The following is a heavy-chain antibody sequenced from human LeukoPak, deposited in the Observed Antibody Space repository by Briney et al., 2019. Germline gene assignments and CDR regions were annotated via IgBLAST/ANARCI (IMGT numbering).Heavy chain of an antibody. D-gene: IGHD3-16*01. CDR3: ARVGLLSPYFDY. V-gene: IGHV1-2*02. CDR1: GYTFTGYY. J-gene: IGHJ4*02. CDR2: INTNSGDT. Sequence: GESLKISCKASGYTFTGYYMPWVRQAPGQGLEWMGWINTNSGDTNYAQKLQGRVTMTRDTSIRPAYMELNSLRTDDTAVYYCARVGLLSPYFDYWGQGTLVTVSS.